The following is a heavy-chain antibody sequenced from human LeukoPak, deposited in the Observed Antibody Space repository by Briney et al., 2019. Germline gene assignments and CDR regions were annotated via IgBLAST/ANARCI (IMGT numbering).Heavy chain of an antibody. CDR2: ITGGGSTT. J-gene: IGHJ4*02. D-gene: IGHD3-10*01. Sequence: GGSLRLSSAAPGFTFGNYAMSWVRQAPGKGLEWVSTITGGGSTTYYADSVKGRFTISRDNSKNTVYLQVNSLRAEDTAVYYCSKRWVVRHFDYWGQGTLVTGSS. CDR1: GFTFGNYA. V-gene: IGHV3-23*01. CDR3: SKRWVVRHFDY.